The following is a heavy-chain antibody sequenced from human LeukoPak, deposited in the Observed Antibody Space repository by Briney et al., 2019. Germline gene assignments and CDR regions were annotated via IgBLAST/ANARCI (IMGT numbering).Heavy chain of an antibody. V-gene: IGHV4-34*01. Sequence: SETLSLTCAVYGGSFSGYYWSWIRQPPGKGLEWIGEINHSGSTNYNPSLKSRVTMSVDTSKNQFSLKLSSVTAADTAVYYCALAGELLEAFDIWGQGTMVTVSS. CDR3: ALAGELLEAFDI. CDR1: GGSFSGYY. J-gene: IGHJ3*02. CDR2: INHSGST. D-gene: IGHD1-26*01.